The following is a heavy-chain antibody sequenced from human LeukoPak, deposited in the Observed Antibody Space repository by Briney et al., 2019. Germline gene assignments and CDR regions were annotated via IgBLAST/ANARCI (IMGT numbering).Heavy chain of an antibody. Sequence: PGGSLRLSCAASGFTFSDYFMSWIRQAPGKGLEWVSYISSGSYTKYADSVKGRFTISRDNAKNSLYLQMNSLRAEDTAMYYCARDGLPVARDYWGQGTLVTVSS. CDR1: GFTFSDYF. CDR2: ISSGSYT. CDR3: ARDGLPVARDY. D-gene: IGHD6-19*01. V-gene: IGHV3-11*05. J-gene: IGHJ4*02.